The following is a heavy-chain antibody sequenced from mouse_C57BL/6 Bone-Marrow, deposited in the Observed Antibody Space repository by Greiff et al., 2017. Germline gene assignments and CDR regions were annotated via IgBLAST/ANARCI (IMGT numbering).Heavy chain of an antibody. V-gene: IGHV3-6*01. Sequence: EVKLEESGPGLVKPSQSLSLTCSVTGYSITSGYYWNWIRQFPGNKLEWMGYISYDGSNNYNPSLKNRISITRDTSKNQFFLKLNSVTTEDTATYYCAREGLYYYWVAYWGQGTLVTVSA. J-gene: IGHJ3*01. D-gene: IGHD1-1*01. CDR1: GYSITSGYY. CDR3: AREGLYYYWVAY. CDR2: ISYDGSN.